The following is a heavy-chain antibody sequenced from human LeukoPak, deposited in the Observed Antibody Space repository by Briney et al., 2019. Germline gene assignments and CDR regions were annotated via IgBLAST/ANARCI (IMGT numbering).Heavy chain of an antibody. Sequence: GGSLRLSCAASGLTFSSYGMHWVRQAPGKGLEWVAFIRYDGSNKYYADSVKGRFTISRDNSKNTLYLQMNSLRAEDTAVYYCAKDSADFWSGYPPSTYFDYWGQGTLVTVSS. J-gene: IGHJ4*02. CDR2: IRYDGSNK. V-gene: IGHV3-30*02. CDR1: GLTFSSYG. CDR3: AKDSADFWSGYPPSTYFDY. D-gene: IGHD3-3*01.